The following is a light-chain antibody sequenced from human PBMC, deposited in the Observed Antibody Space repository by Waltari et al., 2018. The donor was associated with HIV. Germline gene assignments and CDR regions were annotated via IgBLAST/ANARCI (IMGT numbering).Light chain of an antibody. CDR3: SSYTSSSTVL. CDR2: EVS. V-gene: IGLV2-14*01. CDR1: SSDVGGYNY. J-gene: IGLJ2*01. Sequence: QSALTQPASVSGSPGQSITISCTGTSSDVGGYNYVSWYQQHPGKAPKLMIYEVSNRPSVGSHRFSGPKSGNTASLTISGLQAEDEADYYCSSYTSSSTVLFGGGTKLTVL.